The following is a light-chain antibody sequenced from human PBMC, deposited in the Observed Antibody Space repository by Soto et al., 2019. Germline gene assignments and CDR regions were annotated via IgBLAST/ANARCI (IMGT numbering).Light chain of an antibody. V-gene: IGLV2-14*02. CDR2: EVS. CDR1: SSDVGSYDL. CDR3: ASYTSSSTSVI. Sequence: QSALTQPASVSGSPGQSITISCTGTSSDVGSYDLVSWYQHHSGKAPKIIIFEVSNRPSGISSRFSGSKSGNTASLTISGLQAEDEADYYCASYTSSSTSVIFGRGTKLTVL. J-gene: IGLJ2*01.